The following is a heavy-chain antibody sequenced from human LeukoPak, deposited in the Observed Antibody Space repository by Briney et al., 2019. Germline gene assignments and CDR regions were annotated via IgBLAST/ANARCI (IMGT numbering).Heavy chain of an antibody. V-gene: IGHV3-23*01. CDR1: GFTFTSYA. J-gene: IGHJ4*02. CDR3: AKEGLGGNYGDYAVDY. CDR2: VSGSGDGT. Sequence: PGGSLRLSCAASGFTFTSYAMSWVRQAPGKGLEWVSSVSGSGDGTYYAHSVKGRFTISRDNSKKTLDLHLDSLRGEDTAVYYCAKEGLGGNYGDYAVDYWGQGTMVTVSS. D-gene: IGHD4-17*01.